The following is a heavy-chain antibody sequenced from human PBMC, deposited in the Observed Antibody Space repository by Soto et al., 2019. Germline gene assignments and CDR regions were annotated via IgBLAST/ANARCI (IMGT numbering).Heavy chain of an antibody. CDR2: IYYSGST. J-gene: IGHJ6*02. CDR3: ARGVGIAVFYYYYGMDV. D-gene: IGHD6-19*01. Sequence: SETLSLTCPVSGGYICRSSWSWFRQPPGKGLEWIGYIYYSGSTNYNPSLKSRVTISVDTSKNQFSLKLSSVTAADTAVYYCARGVGIAVFYYYYGMDVWRQGTTVTVSS. V-gene: IGHV4-59*01. CDR1: GGYICRSS.